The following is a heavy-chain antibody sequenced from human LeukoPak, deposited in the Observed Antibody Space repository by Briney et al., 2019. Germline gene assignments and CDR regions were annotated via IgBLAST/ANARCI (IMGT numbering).Heavy chain of an antibody. D-gene: IGHD3-9*01. J-gene: IGHJ5*02. CDR1: GYTFTSYG. CDR2: ISAYNGNT. CDR3: ARINYDILTGPSDP. V-gene: IGHV1-18*01. Sequence: ASVKVSCKASGYTFTSYGISWVRQAPGQGLEWMGWISAYNGNTNYAQKLQGRVTMTTDTSTSTAYMELRSPRSDDTAVYYCARINYDILTGPSDPWGQGTLVTVSS.